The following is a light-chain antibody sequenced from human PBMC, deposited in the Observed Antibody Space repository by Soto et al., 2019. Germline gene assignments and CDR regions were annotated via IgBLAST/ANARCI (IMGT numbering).Light chain of an antibody. J-gene: IGKJ4*01. CDR3: QQYNKWPLT. CDR2: GAS. CDR1: ESVSSN. V-gene: IGKV3-15*01. Sequence: EIVMTQSPATLSVSQGERATLSCRASESVSSNLAWYQQKPGQAPRLLIYGASTRATGVPARFSGSGSGTEFTLTISSLQSEDLAVFYCQQYNKWPLTFGGGTKVELK.